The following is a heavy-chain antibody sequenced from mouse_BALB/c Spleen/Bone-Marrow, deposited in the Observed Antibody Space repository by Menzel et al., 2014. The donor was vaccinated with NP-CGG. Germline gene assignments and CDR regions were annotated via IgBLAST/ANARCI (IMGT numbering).Heavy chain of an antibody. J-gene: IGHJ4*01. Sequence: QVQLQQSGAELAKPGASVKMSCKASGYTFTNYWMYWVKQRPGQGLEWIGYIKVSTGYTEYNQKFKDKATLTADKSSSTAYVQLSSLTSEDSAVYYCARDYYYAMDYWGQGTSVPVSS. D-gene: IGHD2-4*01. CDR3: ARDYYYAMDY. V-gene: IGHV1-7*01. CDR2: IKVSTGYT. CDR1: GYTFTNYW.